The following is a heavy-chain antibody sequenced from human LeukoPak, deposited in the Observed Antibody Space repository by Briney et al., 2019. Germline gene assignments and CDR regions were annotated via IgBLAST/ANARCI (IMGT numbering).Heavy chain of an antibody. V-gene: IGHV3-9*01. J-gene: IGHJ4*02. CDR3: AKDKDTMVRGVTYYFDY. D-gene: IGHD3-10*01. CDR2: ISWNSGSI. CDR1: GFTFDDYA. Sequence: PGGSLRLSCAASGFTFDDYAMHWVRQAPGKGLEWVSGISWNSGSIGYADSVKGRFTMSQDNAKNSLYLQMNSLRAEDTALYYCAKDKDTMVRGVTYYFDYWGQGTLVTVSS.